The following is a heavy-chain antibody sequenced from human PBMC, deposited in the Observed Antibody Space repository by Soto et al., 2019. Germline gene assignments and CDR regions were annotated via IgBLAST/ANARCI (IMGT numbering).Heavy chain of an antibody. D-gene: IGHD3-16*01. V-gene: IGHV3-30*18. J-gene: IGHJ5*02. CDR2: ISYDGSNK. CDR1: GFTFSSYG. CDR3: AKASWGCSLNWFDP. Sequence: QVQLVESGGGVVQPGRSLRLSCAASGFTFSSYGMHWVRQAPGKGLEWVAIISYDGSNKYYADSVKGRFTLSRDNYKTTLYLQMNRMSAEDTAVYYCAKASWGCSLNWFDPWGQGTLVTVSS.